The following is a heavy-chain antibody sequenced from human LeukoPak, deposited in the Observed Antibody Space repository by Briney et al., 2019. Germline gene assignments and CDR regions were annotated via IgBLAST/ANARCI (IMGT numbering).Heavy chain of an antibody. CDR1: GFTFSSYW. V-gene: IGHV3-23*01. CDR3: AKNIVANQFYYYYMDV. CDR2: ISDSGSST. D-gene: IGHD5-12*01. J-gene: IGHJ6*03. Sequence: HTGGSLRLSCAASGFTFSSYWMSWVRQAPGMRLEWVSTISDSGSSTYYGDSVKGRFAISRDNSNNTLYLQMSSLRVEDTAVYYCAKNIVANQFYYYYMDVWGKGTAVTVSS.